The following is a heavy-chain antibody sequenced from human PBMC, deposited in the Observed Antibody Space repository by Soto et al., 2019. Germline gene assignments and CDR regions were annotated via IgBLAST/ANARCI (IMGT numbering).Heavy chain of an antibody. Sequence: GGYLRLSCAASGFSFTNYWMHWVRQAPGKGLVWVSRINSDATLTIYADSVKGRFSISRDNAKNTLYLEMNSLRAEDTAVYYCARDRGYDAHDYYYNAMDFWGQGTTVIVSS. V-gene: IGHV3-74*01. CDR2: INSDATLT. CDR1: GFSFTNYW. D-gene: IGHD2-15*01. J-gene: IGHJ6*02. CDR3: ARDRGYDAHDYYYNAMDF.